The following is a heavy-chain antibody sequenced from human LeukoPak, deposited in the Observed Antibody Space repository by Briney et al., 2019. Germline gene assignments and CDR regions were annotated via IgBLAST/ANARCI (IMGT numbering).Heavy chain of an antibody. Sequence: ASVKVSCKASGYTFTGYYMHWVRQAPGQGLEWMGWINPNSGGTNYAQKFQGRVTMTRDTSISTAYMELSRPRSDDTAVYYCARAGVRGVVDWFDPWGQGTLVTVSS. V-gene: IGHV1-2*02. D-gene: IGHD3-10*01. CDR3: ARAGVRGVVDWFDP. J-gene: IGHJ5*02. CDR1: GYTFTGYY. CDR2: INPNSGGT.